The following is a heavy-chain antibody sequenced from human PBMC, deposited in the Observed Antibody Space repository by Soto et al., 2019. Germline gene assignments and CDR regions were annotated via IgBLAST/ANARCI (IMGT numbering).Heavy chain of an antibody. CDR3: AKGGGYSGYDLDY. Sequence: QVQLVESGGGVVQPGRSLGLSCAASGFTFSSYGMHWVRQAPGKGLEWVAVISYDGSNKYYADSVKGRFTISRDNSKNTLYLQMNSLRAEDTAVYYCAKGGGYSGYDLDYWGQGTLVTVSS. D-gene: IGHD5-12*01. V-gene: IGHV3-30*18. CDR2: ISYDGSNK. CDR1: GFTFSSYG. J-gene: IGHJ4*02.